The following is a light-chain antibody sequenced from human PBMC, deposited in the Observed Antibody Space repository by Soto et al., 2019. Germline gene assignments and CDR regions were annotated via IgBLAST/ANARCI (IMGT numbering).Light chain of an antibody. CDR3: QQRSNWPSS. J-gene: IGKJ4*01. V-gene: IGKV3-11*01. CDR1: QSVTSS. Sequence: EIALTQSPATLSSSPEERAALSCRARQSVTSSLGGYQQKPGQAPRLLIYHASKRATRIPARFSGSGSGTDFTLTISSLEPEDFSVYFSQQRSNWPSSFGGGTKVEI. CDR2: HAS.